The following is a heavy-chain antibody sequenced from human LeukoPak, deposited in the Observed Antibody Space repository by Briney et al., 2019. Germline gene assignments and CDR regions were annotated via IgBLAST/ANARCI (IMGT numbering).Heavy chain of an antibody. CDR2: IYYSGST. Sequence: SETLSLTCSVSGDSISTSSYYWGWIRQPPGKGLEWIGTIYYSGSTYYNPSLTSRVTISVDMSKNQFSLKVTSMTAADTAVYYCASSVVVPSAADYWGQGTLVTVSS. J-gene: IGHJ4*02. CDR1: GDSISTSSYY. CDR3: ASSVVVPSAADY. V-gene: IGHV4-39*07. D-gene: IGHD2-2*01.